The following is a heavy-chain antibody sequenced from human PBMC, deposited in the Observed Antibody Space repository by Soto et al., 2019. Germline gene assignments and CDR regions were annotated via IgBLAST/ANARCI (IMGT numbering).Heavy chain of an antibody. CDR1: GFSFSSFA. V-gene: IGHV3-23*01. CDR2: IGDSGAST. J-gene: IGHJ6*01. CDR3: AKGVELDV. Sequence: EVLLLESGGGLVQPGGSLRLSCEASGFSFSSFAMNWVRQAPGKGLEWVSAIGDSGASTYYADSVKGRFTISRDNSRNTLYLHPNSLRAEDTAVYYCAKGVELDVWGNGTTVTVSS. D-gene: IGHD1-26*01.